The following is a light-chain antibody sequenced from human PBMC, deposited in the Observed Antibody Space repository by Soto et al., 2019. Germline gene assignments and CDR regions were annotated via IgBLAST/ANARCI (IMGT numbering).Light chain of an antibody. CDR1: QSLLNSDGNTY. CDR2: LIS. V-gene: IGKV2-28*01. Sequence: DIVLTQSPLSLPVTPGEPASIYCTSSQSLLNSDGNTYLNWYLQKPGQSPQLLIYLISNRASGVPDRFSGSGSGTGFTLKINRVEAEDVGVYYCMQILQTPHTFGQGTGLEIK. J-gene: IGKJ2*01. CDR3: MQILQTPHT.